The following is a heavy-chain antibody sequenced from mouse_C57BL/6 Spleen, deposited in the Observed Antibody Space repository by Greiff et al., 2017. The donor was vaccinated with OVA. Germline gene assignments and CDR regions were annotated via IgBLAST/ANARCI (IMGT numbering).Heavy chain of an antibody. CDR1: GFNIKNTY. Sequence: VQLQQPVAELVRPGASVKLSCTASGFNIKNTYMHWVKQRPEQGLEWIGRIDPANGNTKYAPKFKGKATITADTSSSTAYLQLSSLTSENTASYYCARGLPYSPFFDYWGRGTTLTVSS. V-gene: IGHV14-3*01. D-gene: IGHD1-1*01. CDR2: IDPANGNT. CDR3: ARGLPYSPFFDY. J-gene: IGHJ2*01.